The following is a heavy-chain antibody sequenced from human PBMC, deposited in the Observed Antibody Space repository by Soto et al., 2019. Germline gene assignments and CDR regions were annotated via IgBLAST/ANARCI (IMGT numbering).Heavy chain of an antibody. CDR1: GFTVSNNY. V-gene: IGHV3-53*01. CDR2: IYSGGTT. CDR3: ARDGGSSGVDY. J-gene: IGHJ4*02. Sequence: EVQLVEAGGGLIQPGGSLRLSCAASGFTVSNNYMSWVRQAPGKGLEWVSVIYSGGTTYYSDSVKGRFTISRDNSKNLQYLQMNRLRAEDTAVYYCARDGGSSGVDYWGQGTLVTVSS. D-gene: IGHD6-19*01.